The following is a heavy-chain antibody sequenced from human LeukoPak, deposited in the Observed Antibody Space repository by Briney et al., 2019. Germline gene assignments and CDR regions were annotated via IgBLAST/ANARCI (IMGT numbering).Heavy chain of an antibody. CDR3: ARTPNGANSCADY. CDR2: IYYSGST. Sequence: KPSETLSLTCTVSGGSISSSSYYWGWIRQPPGKGLEWIGSIYYSGSTYYNPSLKSRVTISVDTSKNQFSLKLSSVTAADTAVYFCARTPNGANSCADYWGQGSLVTVSS. V-gene: IGHV4-39*07. CDR1: GGSISSSSYY. D-gene: IGHD4-23*01. J-gene: IGHJ4*02.